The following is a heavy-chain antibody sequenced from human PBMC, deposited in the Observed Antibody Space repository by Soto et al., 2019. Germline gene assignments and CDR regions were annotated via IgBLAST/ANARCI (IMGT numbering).Heavy chain of an antibody. J-gene: IGHJ6*02. V-gene: IGHV3-30*18. CDR1: GFSFSSFA. CDR2: ISYDGYFK. CDR3: PKDGFEDYGWDL. Sequence: QVHLVESGGGVVQPGRSLRLSCAASGFSFSSFAMHWVRQTPGKGLEWVARISYDGYFKHYGDSVKGRFTISRDSSKSTVSLQMNSLRLEDTAIYYCPKDGFEDYGWDLWGQGTMVTVSS. D-gene: IGHD3-3*01.